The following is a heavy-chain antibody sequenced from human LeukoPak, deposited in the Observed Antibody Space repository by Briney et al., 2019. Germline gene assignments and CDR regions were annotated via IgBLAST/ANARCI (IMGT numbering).Heavy chain of an antibody. D-gene: IGHD2-15*01. CDR1: GGSISSYY. CDR3: ARVCSQLMCGSDY. J-gene: IGHJ4*02. CDR2: IYTSGST. V-gene: IGHV4-4*07. Sequence: SETLSLTCTVSGGSISSYYWSWIRQPAGKGLEWIGRIYTSGSTNYNPSLKGRVTISLDMSKNQFSLELTSVTAADTAVYYCARVCSQLMCGSDYWGQGTLVTVSS.